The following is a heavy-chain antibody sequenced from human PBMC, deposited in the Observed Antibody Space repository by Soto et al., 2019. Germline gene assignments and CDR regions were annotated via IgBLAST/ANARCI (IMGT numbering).Heavy chain of an antibody. Sequence: GTLSLTCTVSGASIDSYYWNWIRQPPGKGLEWIGYIYYSGSTTYNPTLKTRVTISVDRSKNQFSLKLTSVTAADTAVYYCARDRSHFDSSAHSSGLDVWGQGTTATVSS. V-gene: IGHV4-59*13. CDR1: GASIDSYY. D-gene: IGHD3-22*01. CDR2: IYYSGST. J-gene: IGHJ6*02. CDR3: ARDRSHFDSSAHSSGLDV.